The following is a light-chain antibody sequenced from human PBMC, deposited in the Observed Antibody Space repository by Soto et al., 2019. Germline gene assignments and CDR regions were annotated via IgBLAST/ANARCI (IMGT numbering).Light chain of an antibody. Sequence: DIQMTQSPSSVSASVGDRVTITCRASQDISNWLAWYQQKPGKAPKLLIYAASSLQSGVPSRFSGSGSGTEFTLTISNLQPEDFATYYCQQANSFPKLTFGAGTKLEIK. J-gene: IGKJ4*01. CDR2: AAS. CDR3: QQANSFPKLT. V-gene: IGKV1-12*01. CDR1: QDISNW.